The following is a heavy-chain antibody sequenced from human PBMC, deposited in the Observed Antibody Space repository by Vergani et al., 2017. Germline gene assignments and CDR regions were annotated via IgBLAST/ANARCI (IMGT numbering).Heavy chain of an antibody. CDR2: IDHTGRP. CDR1: GGSFTSYD. Sequence: QVQLQQWGGGLLKPSETLSLTCVVNGGSFTSYDWTWIRQSPGEGLEWVGDIDHTGRPDYNPSLKSRLTMSVDKSRNQFSLTPNSVTATDTAIYFCARVNTETNGHLYYYYYMDVWVQGTAVTVS. J-gene: IGHJ6*03. CDR3: ARVNTETNGHLYYYYYMDV. D-gene: IGHD4-11*01. V-gene: IGHV4-34*01.